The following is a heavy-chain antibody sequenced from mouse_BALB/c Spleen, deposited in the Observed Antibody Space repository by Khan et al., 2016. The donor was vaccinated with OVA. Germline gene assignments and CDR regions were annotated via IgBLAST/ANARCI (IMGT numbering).Heavy chain of an antibody. J-gene: IGHJ3*01. V-gene: IGHV1S135*01. Sequence: VQLQQSGPELMKPGASVKISCKASGYSFTSYYIHWVMQSHGKSLEWIGYIDPFSGGTTYNQKFKGKATLTVDISSSTAYIHLSNLTSEDSAVXYCTRHGYVAWFTYWGQGTLVTVSA. CDR1: GYSFTSYY. CDR3: TRHGYVAWFTY. CDR2: IDPFSGGT. D-gene: IGHD2-2*01.